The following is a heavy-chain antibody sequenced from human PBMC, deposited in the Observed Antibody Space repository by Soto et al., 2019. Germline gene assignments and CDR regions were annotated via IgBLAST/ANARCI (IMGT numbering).Heavy chain of an antibody. D-gene: IGHD4-17*01. V-gene: IGHV4-39*01. CDR2: IYYSGRT. Sequence: QLQLQESGPGLVKPSETLSLTCSVSGGSIRSSAYFWGWIRQPPGKGLEWIGTIYYSGRTYYNPSRISLVAISVDTSNNQFSLRLHSVTAADSAVYYCARRPDYGAYGWFDPWGQGTLVTVSS. CDR1: GGSIRSSAYF. J-gene: IGHJ5*02. CDR3: ARRPDYGAYGWFDP.